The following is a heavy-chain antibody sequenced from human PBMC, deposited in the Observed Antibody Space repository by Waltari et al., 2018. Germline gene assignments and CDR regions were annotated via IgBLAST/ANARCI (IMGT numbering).Heavy chain of an antibody. D-gene: IGHD1-26*01. CDR1: GCTFSSYG. J-gene: IGHJ4*02. V-gene: IGHV3-33*01. CDR2: IWYDGRKK. Sequence: QVQLVESGGVVVQPVRCLRLSCRASGCTFSSYGLHSVRQAPGKGRGWVKVIWYDGRKKDYAERAKGRVTITRGKSKNTLCLQVNSLRAEGTAVYYGARPPARGGGTYLVSPVDYWGQGTLVTVSS. CDR3: ARPPARGGGTYLVSPVDY.